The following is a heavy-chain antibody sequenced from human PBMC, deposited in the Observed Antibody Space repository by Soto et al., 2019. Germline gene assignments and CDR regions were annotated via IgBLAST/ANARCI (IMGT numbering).Heavy chain of an antibody. Sequence: GGSLRLSCAASGFTFSSYSMNWVRQAPGKGLEWVSYISSSSSTIYYADSVKGRFTISRDNAKNSLYLQMNSLRAEDTAVYYCARGSHYDILTGNGYYYYYYMDVWGKGTTVTVSS. CDR2: ISSSSSTI. V-gene: IGHV3-48*01. J-gene: IGHJ6*03. D-gene: IGHD3-9*01. CDR1: GFTFSSYS. CDR3: ARGSHYDILTGNGYYYYYYMDV.